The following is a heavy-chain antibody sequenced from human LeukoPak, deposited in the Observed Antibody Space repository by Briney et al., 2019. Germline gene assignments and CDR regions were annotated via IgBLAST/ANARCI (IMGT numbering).Heavy chain of an antibody. CDR3: AREILIYDSWFGSVYYYYMDV. Sequence: ASVKVSCKASGYTFTSYGISWVLQAPGQGLEWMGWISAYNGNTNYAQKLQGRVTMTTDTSTSTAYMELRSLRSDDTAVYYCAREILIYDSWFGSVYYYYMDVWGKGTTVTVSS. CDR1: GYTFTSYG. D-gene: IGHD3-3*01. V-gene: IGHV1-18*01. J-gene: IGHJ6*03. CDR2: ISAYNGNT.